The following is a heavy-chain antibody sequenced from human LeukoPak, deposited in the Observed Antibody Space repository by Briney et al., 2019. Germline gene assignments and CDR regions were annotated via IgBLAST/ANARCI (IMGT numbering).Heavy chain of an antibody. Sequence: SVKVSCKASGGTFSSFAISWVRQAPGQGLEWMGGIIPIFGTANYAQKFQGRVTITADESTSTAYMELSSLRSEDTAVYYCARGAYYYDSSGYYYSYGMDVWGQGTTVTVSS. J-gene: IGHJ6*02. D-gene: IGHD3-22*01. CDR1: GGTFSSFA. CDR2: IIPIFGTA. CDR3: ARGAYYYDSSGYYYSYGMDV. V-gene: IGHV1-69*13.